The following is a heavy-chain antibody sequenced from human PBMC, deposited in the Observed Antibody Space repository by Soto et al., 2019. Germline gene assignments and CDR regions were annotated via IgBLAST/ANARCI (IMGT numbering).Heavy chain of an antibody. CDR3: ARVPNRIVVVPAAAYDAFDI. V-gene: IGHV1-18*04. CDR1: GYSFTSYG. CDR2: ISAYNGNT. D-gene: IGHD2-2*01. Sequence: XSGKVSCKASGYSFTSYGISWVRQAPGQGLEWMGWISAYNGNTNDAQKLQGRVTMTTDTSTSTAYMELRSLRSDDTAVYYCARVPNRIVVVPAAAYDAFDIWGQGKMVTVS. J-gene: IGHJ3*02.